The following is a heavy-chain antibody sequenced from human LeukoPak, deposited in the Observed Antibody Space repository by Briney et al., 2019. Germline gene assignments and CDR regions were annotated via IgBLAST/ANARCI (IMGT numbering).Heavy chain of an antibody. CDR3: AREPRGADYWDYFDY. Sequence: ASVKVSCKASGYTFTSYGISWVRQAPGQGLEWMGWISAYNGNTNYAQKFQGRVTMTRDTSTSTVYMELSSLRSEDTAVYYCAREPRGADYWDYFDYWGQGTLVTVSS. J-gene: IGHJ4*02. CDR2: ISAYNGNT. CDR1: GYTFTSYG. D-gene: IGHD2-8*02. V-gene: IGHV1-18*01.